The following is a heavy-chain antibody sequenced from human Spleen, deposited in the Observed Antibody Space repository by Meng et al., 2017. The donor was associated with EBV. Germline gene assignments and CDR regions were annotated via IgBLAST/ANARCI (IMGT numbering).Heavy chain of an antibody. D-gene: IGHD2-15*01. J-gene: IGHJ5*02. Sequence: QVRLVQSGXELKKXXXSVTASCXASGYTFTNYAMNWVRQAPGQGLAWMGAIVPIVGKSNYAERFNDRVIITADEFTSTAYMELSSLTSEDTAVYYCARGPGSWTFNHWFDPWGQGTMVTVSS. V-gene: IGHV1-69*01. CDR2: IVPIVGKS. CDR3: ARGPGSWTFNHWFDP. CDR1: GYTFTNYA.